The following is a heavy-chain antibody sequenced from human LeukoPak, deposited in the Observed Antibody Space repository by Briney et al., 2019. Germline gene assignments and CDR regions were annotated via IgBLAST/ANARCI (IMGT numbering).Heavy chain of an antibody. Sequence: SQTLSLTCAISGDSVSSNRAAWGWIRQSPSRGLEWLGRTYYRSGWYNDYALSVESRITINPDTSKNQVSLQLTSVTPEDTAVYYCSIELAWGPADYWGQGTLVTVSS. CDR1: GDSVSSNRAA. J-gene: IGHJ4*02. CDR3: SIELAWGPADY. D-gene: IGHD7-27*01. V-gene: IGHV6-1*01. CDR2: TYYRSGWYN.